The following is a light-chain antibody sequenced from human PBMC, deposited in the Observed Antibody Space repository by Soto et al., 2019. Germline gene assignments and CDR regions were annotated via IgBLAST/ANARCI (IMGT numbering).Light chain of an antibody. V-gene: IGKV3-15*01. CDR2: GAS. CDR3: QQYNDWPPFT. J-gene: IGKJ3*01. CDR1: QAVSSN. Sequence: EIVMTQSPATLSVSPGERATLSCRASQAVSSNLAWYQQKPGQAPRLLIYGASTRATGIPARFSGSGSGTEFTLTISSLLSEDFAVYYCQQYNDWPPFTFGPGTTVDIK.